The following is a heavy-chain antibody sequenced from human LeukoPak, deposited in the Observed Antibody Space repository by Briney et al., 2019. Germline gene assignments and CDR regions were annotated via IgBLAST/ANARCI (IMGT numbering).Heavy chain of an antibody. CDR1: GDSVSSNSAA. J-gene: IGHJ2*01. Sequence: SQTLSLTCAISGDSVSSNSAAWNWIRQSPSRGLEWLGRTYYRSKWYTDYAVSVKSLITINPDTSQNQFSLQLNSVTPEDTAVYYCARERDGYNYVELWCFDLWGRGTLVTVSS. CDR3: ARERDGYNYVELWCFDL. D-gene: IGHD5-24*01. CDR2: TYYRSKWYT. V-gene: IGHV6-1*01.